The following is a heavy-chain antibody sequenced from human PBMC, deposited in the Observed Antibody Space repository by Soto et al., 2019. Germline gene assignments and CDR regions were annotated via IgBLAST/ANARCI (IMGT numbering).Heavy chain of an antibody. V-gene: IGHV4-31*03. CDR1: GGSIYTGGFY. D-gene: IGHD1-26*01. Sequence: LSLTCTVSGGSIYTGGFYWSWIRQLPGKGLEWLGYIYYTGSTQYTPSLKSRLAISTDTSDNQFSLRLTSVTAADTAVYYCATSLVTSRTRVDYWGQGTLVTVSS. CDR2: IYYTGST. CDR3: ATSLVTSRTRVDY. J-gene: IGHJ4*02.